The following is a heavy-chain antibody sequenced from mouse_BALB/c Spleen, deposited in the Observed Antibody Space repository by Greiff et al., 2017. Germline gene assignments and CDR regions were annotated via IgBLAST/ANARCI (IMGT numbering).Heavy chain of an antibody. J-gene: IGHJ2*01. CDR2: IYPSDSYT. Sequence: QVQLQQSGAELVRPGASVKLSCKASGYTFTSYWINWVKQRPGQGLEWIGNIYPSDSYTNYNQKFKDKATLTVDKSSSTAYMQLSSPTSEDSAVYYCTGSTMVKRYYFDYWGQGTTLTVSS. D-gene: IGHD2-1*01. CDR3: TGSTMVKRYYFDY. CDR1: GYTFTSYW. V-gene: IGHV1-69*02.